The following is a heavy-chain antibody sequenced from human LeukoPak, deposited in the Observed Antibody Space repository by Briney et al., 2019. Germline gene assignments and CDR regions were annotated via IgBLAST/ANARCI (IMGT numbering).Heavy chain of an antibody. Sequence: PETLSLTCTVSGGSISSSSYYWGWIRQPPGKGLEWIGSLYYSGSTYYNPSLKSRVTISVDTSKNQFSLKLNSVTAADTAVYYCAKHGGRYSSSWYPTWGQGTLVTVSS. D-gene: IGHD6-13*01. CDR3: AKHGGRYSSSWYPT. CDR1: GGSISSSSYY. CDR2: LYYSGST. J-gene: IGHJ5*02. V-gene: IGHV4-39*01.